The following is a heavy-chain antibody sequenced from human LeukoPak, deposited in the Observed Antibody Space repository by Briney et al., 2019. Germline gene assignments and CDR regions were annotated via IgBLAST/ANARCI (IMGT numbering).Heavy chain of an antibody. D-gene: IGHD5-24*01. CDR3: ARDGYNYGNY. J-gene: IGHJ4*02. CDR1: GFTFSNYA. V-gene: IGHV3-30-3*01. Sequence: GGSLRLSCAASGFTFSNYAMSWVRQAPGKGLEWVAVISYDGSNKYYADSVKGRFTISRDNSKNTLYLQMSSLRAEDTAVYYCARDGYNYGNYWGQGTLVTVSS. CDR2: ISYDGSNK.